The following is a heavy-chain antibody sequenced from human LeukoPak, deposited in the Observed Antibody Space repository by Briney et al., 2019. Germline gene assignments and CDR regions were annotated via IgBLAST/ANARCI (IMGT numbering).Heavy chain of an antibody. D-gene: IGHD6-25*01. Sequence: GGSLRLSCAASGLTFITFAMTWLAQAKGNGLDWGSAIFGSDATYSADSVRGRFTISRDNSKNTLYLQMNNLRAEDTALYYCAKGRGPAATHPDYWGQGTLVTVSS. V-gene: IGHV3-23*01. CDR3: AKGRGPAATHPDY. J-gene: IGHJ4*02. CDR2: IFGSDAT. CDR1: GLTFITFA.